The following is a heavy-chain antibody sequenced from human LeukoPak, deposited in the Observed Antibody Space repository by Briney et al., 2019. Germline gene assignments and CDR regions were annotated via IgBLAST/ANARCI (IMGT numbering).Heavy chain of an antibody. J-gene: IGHJ4*02. CDR2: ISGSGGST. D-gene: IGHD6-19*01. Sequence: PVGSLRLSCAASGFTFSSYAMSWVRQAPGKGLEWVSTISGSGGSTYSTDSMKGRFTISRDNSKNTLYLQMNGLRAEDTAVYYCAKESGYSIDWYDYWGQGTLVTVSS. CDR1: GFTFSSYA. CDR3: AKESGYSIDWYDY. V-gene: IGHV3-23*01.